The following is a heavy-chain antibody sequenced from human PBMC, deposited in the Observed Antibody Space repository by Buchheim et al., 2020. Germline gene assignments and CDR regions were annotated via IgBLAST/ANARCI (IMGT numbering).Heavy chain of an antibody. Sequence: QVQLVESGGGVVQPGRSLRLSCAASGFTFSSYAMHWVRQAPGKGLEWVAVISYDGSNKYYADSVKGRFTISRDNSKNTRYLQMNSLRAEDTAVYYCARDQSSRIHGYNWFDPWGQGTL. CDR2: ISYDGSNK. V-gene: IGHV3-30-3*01. D-gene: IGHD3-10*01. CDR3: ARDQSSRIHGYNWFDP. J-gene: IGHJ5*02. CDR1: GFTFSSYA.